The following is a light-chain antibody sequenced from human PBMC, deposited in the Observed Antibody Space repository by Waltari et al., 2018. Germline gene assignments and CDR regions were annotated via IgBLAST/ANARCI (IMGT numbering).Light chain of an antibody. CDR3: QQYYSTPPGT. Sequence: DIQMTQSPSSLSASVGDRVTITCRASQGISNSLAWYQQKPGKAPKLLLYAASRLESGVPSRFSGIGSGTDYTLTISSLQPEDFATYYCQQYYSTPPGTFGQGTKVEIK. CDR1: QGISNS. V-gene: IGKV1-NL1*01. CDR2: AAS. J-gene: IGKJ1*01.